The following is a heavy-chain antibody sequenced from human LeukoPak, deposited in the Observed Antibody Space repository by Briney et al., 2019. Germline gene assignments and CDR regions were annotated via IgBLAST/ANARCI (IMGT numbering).Heavy chain of an antibody. CDR2: IYNGGNT. Sequence: SETLSLTCTVSGVSINTYYASWIRQAPGKGLEFIGIIYNGGNTNYNPSLKRRATISVDTSNNQFSLRLTSVTAADAAMYYCAAGPWELDFWGQGTLVTVSS. D-gene: IGHD1-26*01. CDR1: GVSINTYY. V-gene: IGHV4-4*09. CDR3: AAGPWELDF. J-gene: IGHJ4*02.